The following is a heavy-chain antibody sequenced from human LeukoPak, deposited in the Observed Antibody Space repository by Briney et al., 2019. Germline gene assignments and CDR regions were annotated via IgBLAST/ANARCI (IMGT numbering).Heavy chain of an antibody. V-gene: IGHV4-61*02. CDR2: IYTSGST. CDR3: ARDRDGYNLRFDY. Sequence: SETLSLTCTVSGGSISSGSYYWSWLRQPAGKRLEWIGRIYTSGSTKYNPSLKSRVTISLDTSKNQFSLRLNSVTAADTAVYYCARDRDGYNLRFDYWGQGTLVTVSS. J-gene: IGHJ4*02. D-gene: IGHD5-24*01. CDR1: GGSISSGSYY.